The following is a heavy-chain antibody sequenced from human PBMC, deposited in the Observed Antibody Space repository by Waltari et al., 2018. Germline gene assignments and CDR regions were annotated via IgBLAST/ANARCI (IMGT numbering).Heavy chain of an antibody. CDR2: IYHSGST. J-gene: IGHJ4*02. V-gene: IGHV4-30-2*01. Sequence: QLQLQESGSGLVKPSQTLSLTCAVSGGSISSGGYSWSWIRQPPGKGLEWIGYIYHSGSTYYNPSLKSRGTISVDRSKNQFSLKLSSVTAADTAVYYCARSEYDSSGYYFDYWGQETLVTVSS. D-gene: IGHD3-22*01. CDR1: GGSISSGGYS. CDR3: ARSEYDSSGYYFDY.